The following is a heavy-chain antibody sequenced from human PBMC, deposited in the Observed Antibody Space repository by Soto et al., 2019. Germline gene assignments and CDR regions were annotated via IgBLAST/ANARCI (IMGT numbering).Heavy chain of an antibody. Sequence: QVQLVESGGGVVQPGRSLRLSCAASGFTFSSYAMHWVRQAPGKGLEWVAVISYDGNNKYYADSVKGRFTISRDNSKNTLYLQMNSLRAEDTAVYYCARVSSGWGFDYWGQGTLVTVSS. CDR1: GFTFSSYA. J-gene: IGHJ4*02. CDR3: ARVSSGWGFDY. D-gene: IGHD6-19*01. V-gene: IGHV3-30-3*01. CDR2: ISYDGNNK.